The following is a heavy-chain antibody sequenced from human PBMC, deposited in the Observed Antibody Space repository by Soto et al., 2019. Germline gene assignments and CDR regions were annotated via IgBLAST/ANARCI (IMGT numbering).Heavy chain of an antibody. V-gene: IGHV3-48*02. CDR2: ISSSSSTI. J-gene: IGHJ6*02. Sequence: GGSLRLSCAASGFTFSSYSMNWVRQAPGKGLEWVSYISSSSSTIYYADSVKGRFTISRDNAKNSLYLQMSSLRDEDTAVYYCARIYYDSSGYPWPYDMDVWGQGTTVTVSS. CDR1: GFTFSSYS. CDR3: ARIYYDSSGYPWPYDMDV. D-gene: IGHD3-22*01.